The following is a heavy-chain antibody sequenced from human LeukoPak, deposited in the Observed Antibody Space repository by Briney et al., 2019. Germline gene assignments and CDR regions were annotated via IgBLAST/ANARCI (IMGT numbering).Heavy chain of an antibody. V-gene: IGHV1-24*01. CDR2: FDPEDGET. CDR3: ATLAPWTDSDY. CDR1: GYTLTELS. J-gene: IGHJ4*02. D-gene: IGHD3/OR15-3a*01. Sequence: ASVKVSCKVSGYTLTELSMHWVRQAPGKGLEWMGGFDPEDGETGHAQRFQGRVTMTEDTSTDTAYMELSSLTSEDTAVYFCATLAPWTDSDYWGQGTLVTVSS.